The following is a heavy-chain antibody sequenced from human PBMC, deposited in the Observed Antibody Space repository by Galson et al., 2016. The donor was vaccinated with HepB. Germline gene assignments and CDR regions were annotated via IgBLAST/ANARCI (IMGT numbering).Heavy chain of an antibody. CDR3: ARDNSRERPVTTLPYCFFDL. J-gene: IGHJ2*01. D-gene: IGHD4-17*01. V-gene: IGHV1-46*01. CDR1: GYSITNHY. CDR2: ITPSGDYT. Sequence: SVKVSCKASGYSITNHYMHWVRQAPGQGLEWMGVITPSGDYTIYAQKFQGRITMTRDTSTSTLYMELSSLRSEDTAVYYCARDNSRERPVTTLPYCFFDLWGRGTLVTVSS.